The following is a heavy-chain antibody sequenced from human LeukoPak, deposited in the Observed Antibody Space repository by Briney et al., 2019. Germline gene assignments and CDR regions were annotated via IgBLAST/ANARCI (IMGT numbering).Heavy chain of an antibody. J-gene: IGHJ5*02. CDR2: ISSSSSYI. V-gene: IGHV3-21*01. CDR1: GFTFGSYS. Sequence: GGSLRLSCAASGFTFGSYSMNWVRQAPGKGLEWVSSISSSSSYIYYADSVKGRFTISRDNAKNSLYLQMNSLRAEDTAVYYCVRDDYSNYPNWFDPWGQGTLVTVSS. D-gene: IGHD4-11*01. CDR3: VRDDYSNYPNWFDP.